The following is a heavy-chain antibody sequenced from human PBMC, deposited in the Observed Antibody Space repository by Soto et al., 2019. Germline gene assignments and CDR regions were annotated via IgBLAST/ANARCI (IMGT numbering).Heavy chain of an antibody. CDR2: INPSGGST. CDR3: ASSSRPLHFDY. D-gene: IGHD6-6*01. V-gene: IGHV1-46*01. J-gene: IGHJ4*02. Sequence: ASVKVSCKASGYTFTSYYMHWVRQAPGQGLEWMGIINPSGGSTSYAQKFQGRVTMTRDTSTSTVYMELSSLRTEDTAVYYCASSSRPLHFDYWGQGTLVTVSS. CDR1: GYTFTSYY.